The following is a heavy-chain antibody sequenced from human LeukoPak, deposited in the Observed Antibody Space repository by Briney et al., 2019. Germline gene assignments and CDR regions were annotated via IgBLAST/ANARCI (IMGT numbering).Heavy chain of an antibody. D-gene: IGHD3-3*01. Sequence: ASVKVSCKASGYTFTSYGISWVRQAPGQGLEWMGWIGAYNGNTNYALKLQGRVTMTTDTSTSTAYMELRSLRSDDTAVYYCARDGRYYDFWSGYYYYFDYWGQGTLVTVSS. V-gene: IGHV1-18*01. CDR1: GYTFTSYG. CDR3: ARDGRYYDFWSGYYYYFDY. J-gene: IGHJ4*02. CDR2: IGAYNGNT.